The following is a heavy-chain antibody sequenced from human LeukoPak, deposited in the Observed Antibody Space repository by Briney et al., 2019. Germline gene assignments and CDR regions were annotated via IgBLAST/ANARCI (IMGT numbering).Heavy chain of an antibody. CDR3: ARDYSNLNWFDP. CDR2: INHSGST. CDR1: GGSISSYY. Sequence: SETLSLTCTVSGGSISSYYWSWIRQPPGKGLEWIGEINHSGSTNYNPSLKSRVTISVDTSKNQFSLKLSSVTAADTAVYYCARDYSNLNWFDPWGQGTLVTVSS. J-gene: IGHJ5*02. V-gene: IGHV4-34*01. D-gene: IGHD4-11*01.